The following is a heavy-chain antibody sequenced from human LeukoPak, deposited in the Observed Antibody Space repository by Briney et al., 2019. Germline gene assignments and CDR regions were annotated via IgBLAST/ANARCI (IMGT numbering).Heavy chain of an antibody. CDR2: ISAYNGNT. D-gene: IGHD6-19*01. J-gene: IGHJ3*02. V-gene: IGHV1-18*01. Sequence: GASVKVSCKASGYTFTSYGISWVRQAPGQGLEWMGWISAYNGNTNYAQKLQGRVTMTTDTSTSTAYMELRSLRSDDTAVYYCARDQVAVAGTGLAFDIWGQGTMVTVSS. CDR1: GYTFTSYG. CDR3: ARDQVAVAGTGLAFDI.